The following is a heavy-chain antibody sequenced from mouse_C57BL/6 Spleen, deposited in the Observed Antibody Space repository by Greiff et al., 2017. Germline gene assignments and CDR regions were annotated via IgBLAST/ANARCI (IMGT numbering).Heavy chain of an antibody. D-gene: IGHD2-4*01. Sequence: EVKLMESGPGLVKPSQSLSLTCSVTGYSITSGYYWNWIRQFPGNKLEWMGYISYDGSNNYNPSLKNRISITRDTSKNQFFLKLNSVTTEDTATYYCARYYDSNYYAMDYWGQGTSVTVSS. V-gene: IGHV3-6*01. CDR1: GYSITSGYY. CDR2: ISYDGSN. J-gene: IGHJ4*01. CDR3: ARYYDSNYYAMDY.